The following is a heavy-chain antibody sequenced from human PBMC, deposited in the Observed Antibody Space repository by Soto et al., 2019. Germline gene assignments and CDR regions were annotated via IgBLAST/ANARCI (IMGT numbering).Heavy chain of an antibody. CDR1: GGSISNYY. Sequence: SETLSLTCTVSGGSISNYYWSWIRQPPGKGLEWIGYIYYSERTNYNPSLKSRVTISLDPSKSQFSLKLSSVTAADTAIYYCASGVPSSSWFYYFDYWGQGILVTVSS. V-gene: IGHV4-59*01. J-gene: IGHJ4*02. CDR2: IYYSERT. CDR3: ASGVPSSSWFYYFDY. D-gene: IGHD6-13*01.